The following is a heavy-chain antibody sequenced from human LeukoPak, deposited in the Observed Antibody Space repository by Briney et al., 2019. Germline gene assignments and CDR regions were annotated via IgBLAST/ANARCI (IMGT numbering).Heavy chain of an antibody. V-gene: IGHV3-21*01. CDR1: GFTFSSYS. Sequence: PGGSLRLSCAASGFTFSSYSMNWIRQAPGKGLEWVSSMSVGSGLIYYAEPVKGRFTVSRDNAKKSLYLQMNSLRAEDTAVYYCARWSSSWYRWGQGTLVTVSS. CDR2: MSVGSGLI. D-gene: IGHD6-13*01. J-gene: IGHJ4*02. CDR3: ARWSSSWYR.